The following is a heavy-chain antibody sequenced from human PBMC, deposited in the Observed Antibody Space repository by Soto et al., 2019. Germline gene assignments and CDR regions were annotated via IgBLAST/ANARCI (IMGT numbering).Heavy chain of an antibody. CDR2: ISYHGGNE. CDR3: AKDAYGLLDY. CDR1: GVTFSDYG. V-gene: IGHV3-30*18. J-gene: IGHJ4*02. D-gene: IGHD3-16*01. Sequence: QVQLVESGGGVVQPGRSLRLSCAASGVTFSDYGMHWVRQAPGKGLEWVTFISYHGGNEYYPDSVKGRFTISRDNVKNILYLQMNSLRVADTAAYYCAKDAYGLLDYWGQGTLVTVSS.